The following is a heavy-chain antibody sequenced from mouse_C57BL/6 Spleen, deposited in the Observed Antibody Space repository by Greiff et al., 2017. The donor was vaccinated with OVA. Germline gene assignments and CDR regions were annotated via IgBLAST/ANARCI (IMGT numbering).Heavy chain of an antibody. CDR1: GYTFTDYY. J-gene: IGHJ3*01. V-gene: IGHV1-75*01. Sequence: QVQLQQSGPELVKPGASVEISCKASGYTFTDYYINWVKQRPGQGLEWIGWIFPGSGSTYYNEKFKGTATLTVDKSSSTAYMLLSSLTSEDSAVYFCARVYDYDGAWFAYWGQGTLVTVSA. CDR2: IFPGSGST. CDR3: ARVYDYDGAWFAY. D-gene: IGHD2-4*01.